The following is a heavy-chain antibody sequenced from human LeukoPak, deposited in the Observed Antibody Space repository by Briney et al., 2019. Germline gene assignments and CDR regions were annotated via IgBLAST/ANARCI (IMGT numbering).Heavy chain of an antibody. Sequence: GGSLRLSCAASGFTFSTYVMSWVRQAPGKGLEWVSTISGSGSSTYYADSVKGRFTISKDYSKHTLYLQMNGLRAEDTAVYYCAKEGLMGKYHYFDYWGQGTPVTVSS. V-gene: IGHV3-23*01. J-gene: IGHJ4*02. CDR3: AKEGLMGKYHYFDY. D-gene: IGHD3-16*01. CDR2: ISGSGSST. CDR1: GFTFSTYV.